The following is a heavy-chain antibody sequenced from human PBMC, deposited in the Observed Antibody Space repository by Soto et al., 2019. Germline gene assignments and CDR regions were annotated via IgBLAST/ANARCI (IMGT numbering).Heavy chain of an antibody. CDR3: ARGGVNYDSSNYGPFDY. CDR1: GGSISSGGYY. CDR2: IYYSGST. D-gene: IGHD3-22*01. J-gene: IGHJ4*02. Sequence: SETLSLTCTVSGGSISSGGYYWSWIRQHPGKGLEWIGYIYYSGSTYYNPSLKSRVTISVDTSKNQFSLKLSSVTAADTAVYYCARGGVNYDSSNYGPFDYWGQGTLVTSPQ. V-gene: IGHV4-31*03.